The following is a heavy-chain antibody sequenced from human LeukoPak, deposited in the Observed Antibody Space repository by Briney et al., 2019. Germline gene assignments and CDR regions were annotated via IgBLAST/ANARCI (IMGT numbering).Heavy chain of an antibody. CDR3: ARRMATVTDAFDI. V-gene: IGHV4-59*08. J-gene: IGHJ3*02. CDR1: GDSLTSNF. CDR2: VFHSGTT. D-gene: IGHD5-24*01. Sequence: PSETLSLTCNVSGDSLTSNFWSWIRQTPGKGLEWIGYVFHSGTTNYSPSLKSRVTISLDTSKKQIYLRLASVTAADTALYYCARRMATVTDAFDIWGRGTVVSVSS.